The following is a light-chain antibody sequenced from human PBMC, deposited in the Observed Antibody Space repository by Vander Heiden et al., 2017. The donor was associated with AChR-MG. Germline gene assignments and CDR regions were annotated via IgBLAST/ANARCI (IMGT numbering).Light chain of an antibody. V-gene: IGKV1-39*01. J-gene: IGKJ4*01. CDR2: ATS. Sequence: DIQMTQSPSSLSASVGDRVTITCRASQSINGYLNWYQQKPGKAPKLLMYATSSLQSGVPSRFSGSGSGTDFTLTISSLQLEDFATYYCQQTYSTPTFGGGTKVEIK. CDR1: QSINGY. CDR3: QQTYSTPT.